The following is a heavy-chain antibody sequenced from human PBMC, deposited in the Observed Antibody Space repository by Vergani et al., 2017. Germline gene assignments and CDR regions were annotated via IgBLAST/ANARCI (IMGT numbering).Heavy chain of an antibody. D-gene: IGHD2-15*01. J-gene: IGHJ4*02. CDR2: IYYSGST. V-gene: IGHV4-31*03. CDR3: ARGYCSGGSCPGTFDY. Sequence: QVQLQESGPGLVKPSQTLSLTCTVSGGSISSGGYYWNWIRQHPGKGLEWIGYIYYSGSTYSNPSLKSRVSMSVDTSKNQFSLQLSSVTAAATAVYYCARGYCSGGSCPGTFDYWGQGTLVTVSS. CDR1: GGSISSGGYY.